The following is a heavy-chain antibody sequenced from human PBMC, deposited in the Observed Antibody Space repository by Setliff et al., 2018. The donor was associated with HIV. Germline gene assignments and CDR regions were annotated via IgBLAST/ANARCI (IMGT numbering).Heavy chain of an antibody. CDR2: IFQSGST. CDR3: ARVFLRSGRVYFAFDI. CDR1: DYSISSGYY. D-gene: IGHD3-3*01. Sequence: PSETLSLTCTVSDYSISSGYYWGWIRQPPGKGLEWIASIFQSGSTYYNPSLKSRVTISVDTSKNQFSLKLSSVTAADTAVYYCARVFLRSGRVYFAFDIWGQGTMVTVSS. J-gene: IGHJ3*02. V-gene: IGHV4-38-2*02.